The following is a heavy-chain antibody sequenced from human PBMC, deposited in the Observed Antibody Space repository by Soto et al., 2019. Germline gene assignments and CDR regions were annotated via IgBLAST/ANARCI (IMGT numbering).Heavy chain of an antibody. CDR1: GGSISSDSFY. Sequence: QVQLQESGPGLVKPSQTLSLTCTVSGGSISSDSFYWNWIRQHPGKGLEWIGYVYYSGSTYYNPSLKSRVTMSVDTSKNKISLNLKYVTAAAPAVYSCARAAVPWGRPYCGSPSCVYYFDSWGQGTMVRVSS. CDR3: ARAAVPWGRPYCGSPSCVYYFDS. CDR2: VYYSGST. V-gene: IGHV4-31*03. D-gene: IGHD2-2*01. J-gene: IGHJ4*02.